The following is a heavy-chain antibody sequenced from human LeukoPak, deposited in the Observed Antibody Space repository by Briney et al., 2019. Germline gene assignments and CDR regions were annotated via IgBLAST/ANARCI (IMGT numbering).Heavy chain of an antibody. CDR1: GGSIRSRNYY. CDR2: FYDSGST. Sequence: PSETLSVTCTVSGGSIRSRNYYWGWIRQPPGKGLEWLGNFYDSGSTYYNPSLKSRVTISGDTSKNQFSLKLTSVTAADTAVYYCARHTRPGCSGYENAFDIWGQGTMVTVSS. V-gene: IGHV4-39*01. D-gene: IGHD5-12*01. CDR3: ARHTRPGCSGYENAFDI. J-gene: IGHJ3*02.